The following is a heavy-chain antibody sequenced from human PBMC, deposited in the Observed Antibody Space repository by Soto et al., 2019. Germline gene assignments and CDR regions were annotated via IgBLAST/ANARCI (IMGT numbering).Heavy chain of an antibody. V-gene: IGHV3-33*01. D-gene: IGHD1-26*01. CDR3: ARDIDWYSNSSGFDN. J-gene: IGHJ4*02. CDR1: GFTFSSYG. Sequence: QVQLVESGGGVVQPGRSLRLSCAASGFTFSSYGMHWVHQAPGKGLEWVAVIWYDGSNKHYADPVKGRFTISRDNSKNTLSLQMNSLRAEDTAIYYCARDIDWYSNSSGFDNWGQGTLVTVSS. CDR2: IWYDGSNK.